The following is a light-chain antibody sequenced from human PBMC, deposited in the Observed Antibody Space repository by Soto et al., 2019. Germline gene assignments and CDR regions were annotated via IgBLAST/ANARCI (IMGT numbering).Light chain of an antibody. CDR1: SSNIGAGFD. Sequence: QSALTQPPSVSGAPGQRVTISCTGSSSNIGAGFDVHWYQQLPGTAPKLLIYDNNNRPSGVPDRFSGSKSGSSASLAITGLQADDEADYYCQSYDSSVSGSWVFGGGTKLTVL. J-gene: IGLJ3*02. CDR2: DNN. CDR3: QSYDSSVSGSWV. V-gene: IGLV1-40*01.